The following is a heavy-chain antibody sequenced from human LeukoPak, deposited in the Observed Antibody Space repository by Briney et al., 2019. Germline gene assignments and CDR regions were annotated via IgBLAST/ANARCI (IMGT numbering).Heavy chain of an antibody. V-gene: IGHV4-34*01. CDR3: ARHGEYYFDY. CDR2: ISRRGNT. CDR1: GGSLSGRY. Sequence: SETPSLTCAVYGGSLSGRYWSWFRQPPGKGLEWIGQISRRGNTNYTPSLKSRVTISVDTSKNQLSLKLSTVTAADTALYYYARHGEYYFDYWGQGTLVTVSS. D-gene: IGHD3-10*01. J-gene: IGHJ4*02.